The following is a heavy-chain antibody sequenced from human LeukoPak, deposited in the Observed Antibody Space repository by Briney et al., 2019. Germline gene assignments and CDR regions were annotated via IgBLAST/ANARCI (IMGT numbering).Heavy chain of an antibody. CDR2: ISYDGSEI. V-gene: IGHV3-30*18. D-gene: IGHD6-19*01. J-gene: IGHJ4*02. CDR3: AKDRGVAGTMAD. Sequence: PGRSLRLSCAASGFTFSSYGMHWVRQAPGKGLEWVTVISYDGSEIHYADSVKGRFTISRDNSKNTLYLQMNSLRTEDTAVYHCAKDRGVAGTMADWGQGTLVTVSS. CDR1: GFTFSSYG.